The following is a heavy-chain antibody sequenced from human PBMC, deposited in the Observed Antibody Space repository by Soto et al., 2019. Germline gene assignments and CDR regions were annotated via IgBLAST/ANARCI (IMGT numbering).Heavy chain of an antibody. CDR3: ASIVWVSYYYYGMDV. Sequence: SVKVSCKASGGTFSSYAISWVRQAPGQGLEWMGGIIPIFGTANYAQKFQGRVTITADKSTSTAYMELSSLRSEDTAVYYRASIVWVSYYYYGMDVWGQGTTVTVSS. CDR2: IIPIFGTA. V-gene: IGHV1-69*06. CDR1: GGTFSSYA. J-gene: IGHJ6*02. D-gene: IGHD2-15*01.